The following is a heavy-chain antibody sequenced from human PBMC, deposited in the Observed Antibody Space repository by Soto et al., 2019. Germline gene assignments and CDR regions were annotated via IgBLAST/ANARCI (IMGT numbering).Heavy chain of an antibody. CDR3: ARHRARNWFDP. CDR2: IYYSGST. Sequence: SETLSLTCIVSGGSISSSSYYWGWIRQPPGKGLEWIGSIYYSGSTYYNPSLKSRVTISVDTSKNQFSLKLSSVTAADTAAFYCARHRARNWFDPWGQGTLVTVSS. CDR1: GGSISSSSYY. V-gene: IGHV4-39*01. D-gene: IGHD6-6*01. J-gene: IGHJ5*02.